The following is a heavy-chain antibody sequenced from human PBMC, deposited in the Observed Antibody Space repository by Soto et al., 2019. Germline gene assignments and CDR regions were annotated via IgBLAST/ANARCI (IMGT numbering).Heavy chain of an antibody. CDR3: ARVYYYDSSGYFKQGYYFDY. D-gene: IGHD3-22*01. V-gene: IGHV4-30-2*01. CDR1: GGSISSGGYS. CDR2: IYLSGST. J-gene: IGHJ4*02. Sequence: QLQLQESGSGLVKPSQTLSLTCAVSGGSISSGGYSWSWIRQPPGKGLEWIGYIYLSGSTYYNPFLKSRVTISVDRSKNQFSLKLSSVTAADTAVYYCARVYYYDSSGYFKQGYYFDYWGQGTLVTVSS.